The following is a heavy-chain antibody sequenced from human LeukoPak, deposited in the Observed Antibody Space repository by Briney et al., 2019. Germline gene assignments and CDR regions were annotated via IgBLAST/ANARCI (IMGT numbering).Heavy chain of an antibody. CDR2: ISSISYI. Sequence: GGPLRLSCAASGFTFSSYNMNWVRQAPGKGLEWVSSISSISYIYYADSGKGRFTISRDNAKNSLYLQMNSLRAEDTAVYYCARGDYYYMDVWGKGTTVTVSS. J-gene: IGHJ6*03. CDR1: GFTFSSYN. V-gene: IGHV3-21*01. CDR3: ARGDYYYMDV.